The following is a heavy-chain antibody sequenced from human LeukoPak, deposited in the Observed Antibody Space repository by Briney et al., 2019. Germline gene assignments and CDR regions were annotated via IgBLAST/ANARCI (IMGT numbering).Heavy chain of an antibody. V-gene: IGHV3-21*01. CDR3: ARGGGMDEGYCSGGSCYAIDY. CDR1: GFTFSSYS. J-gene: IGHJ4*02. D-gene: IGHD2-15*01. Sequence: GGSLRLSCAASGFTFSSYSMNWVSQAPGKGLEWVSSISSSSSYIYYADSVKGRFTISRDNAKNSLYLQMNSLRAEDTAVYYCARGGGMDEGYCSGGSCYAIDYWGQGTLVTVSS. CDR2: ISSSSSYI.